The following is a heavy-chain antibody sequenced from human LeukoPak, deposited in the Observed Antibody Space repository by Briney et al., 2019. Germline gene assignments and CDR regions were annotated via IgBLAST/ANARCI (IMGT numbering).Heavy chain of an antibody. CDR3: ARVDTRDYGDFPRFFDY. Sequence: SSETLSLTCTVSGYSISSGYYWGWIRQPPGKGLEWIGSIYHSGSTYYNPSLKSRVTISVDTSKNQFSLKLSSVTAADTAVYYCARVDTRDYGDFPRFFDYWGQGTLVTVSS. CDR1: GYSISSGYY. J-gene: IGHJ4*02. D-gene: IGHD4-17*01. CDR2: IYHSGST. V-gene: IGHV4-38-2*02.